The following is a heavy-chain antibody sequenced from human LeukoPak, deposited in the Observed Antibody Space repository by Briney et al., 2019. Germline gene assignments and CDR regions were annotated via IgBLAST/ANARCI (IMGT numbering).Heavy chain of an antibody. CDR2: ISWNSGSI. D-gene: IGHD5-12*01. Sequence: GGSLRLSCAASGFTFDDYAMHWVRQAPGKGLEWVSGISWNSGSIGYADSVKGRFTISRDNAKNSLYLQMNSLRAEDTALYYCAKGVGGYSGYGYFDYWGQGTLVTVSS. CDR1: GFTFDDYA. V-gene: IGHV3-9*01. CDR3: AKGVGGYSGYGYFDY. J-gene: IGHJ4*02.